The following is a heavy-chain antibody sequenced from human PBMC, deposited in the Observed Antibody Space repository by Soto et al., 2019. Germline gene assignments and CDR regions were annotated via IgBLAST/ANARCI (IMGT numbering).Heavy chain of an antibody. V-gene: IGHV1-18*04. D-gene: IGHD2-2*01. CDR1: GYTFTSYG. J-gene: IGHJ5*02. Sequence: ASVKVSCKASGYTFTSYGISCVRQAPGQGLEWMGWISAYNGNTNYAQKLQGRVTMTTDTSTSTAYMELRSLRSDDTAVYYCARERVVVVPAAMTTWFDPWGQGTLVTVSS. CDR2: ISAYNGNT. CDR3: ARERVVVVPAAMTTWFDP.